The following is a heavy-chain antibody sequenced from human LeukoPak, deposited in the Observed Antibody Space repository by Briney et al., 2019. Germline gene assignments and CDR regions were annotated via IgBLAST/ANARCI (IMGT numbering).Heavy chain of an antibody. D-gene: IGHD5-18*01. CDR2: ISSSGSTI. Sequence: PGGSLRLSCAASGFTFSSYEMNWVRQAPGKGLEWVSYISSSGSTIYYADSVKGRFTISRDNAKNSLYLQMNSLRAEDTAVYYCARGGGGTAMVTILGDYYGMDVWGQGTTVTVSS. V-gene: IGHV3-48*03. CDR1: GFTFSSYE. CDR3: ARGGGGTAMVTILGDYYGMDV. J-gene: IGHJ6*02.